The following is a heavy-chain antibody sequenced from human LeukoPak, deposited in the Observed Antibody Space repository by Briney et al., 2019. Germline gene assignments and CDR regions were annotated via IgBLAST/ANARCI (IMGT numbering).Heavy chain of an antibody. J-gene: IGHJ5*02. Sequence: ASVTVSCKASRYTFTDYYMHWVRQAPGQGLEWMGWINPNGGGTNYAQKFQGRVTMTRDTSISTAYMELSRLRSDDPAVYYCARGGWSLGYCSSSSCLDWFDPWGQGTLVTVSS. CDR1: RYTFTDYY. CDR3: ARGGWSLGYCSSSSCLDWFDP. V-gene: IGHV1-2*02. D-gene: IGHD2-2*01. CDR2: INPNGGGT.